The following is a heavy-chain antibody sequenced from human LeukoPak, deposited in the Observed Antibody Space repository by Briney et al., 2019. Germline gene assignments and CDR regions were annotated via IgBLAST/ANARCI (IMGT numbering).Heavy chain of an antibody. J-gene: IGHJ5*02. Sequence: SQTLSLTCTVSGGSISSGGYYWSWIRQPPGKGLEWIGYIYHSGSTYYNPSLKSRVTISVDTSKNQFSLKLSSVTAADTAVYYCARGQYQLPNWFDPWGQGTLVTVSS. CDR2: IYHSGST. CDR3: ARGQYQLPNWFDP. CDR1: GGSISSGGYY. D-gene: IGHD2-2*01. V-gene: IGHV4-30-2*01.